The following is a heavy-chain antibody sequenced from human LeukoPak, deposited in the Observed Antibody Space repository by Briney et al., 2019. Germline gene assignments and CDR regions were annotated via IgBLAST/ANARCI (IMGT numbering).Heavy chain of an antibody. J-gene: IGHJ6*02. CDR3: ARGGGLDV. CDR2: INRNSDTR. Sequence: GGSLRLSCAASGFAFDDYAMHWVRQVPGKGLEWVSGINRNSDTRGYADPVKGRFTISGDNAKNSLYLQMSNLRAEDTAVYFYARGGGLDVWGQGATVTVSS. D-gene: IGHD3-16*01. CDR1: GFAFDDYA. V-gene: IGHV3-9*01.